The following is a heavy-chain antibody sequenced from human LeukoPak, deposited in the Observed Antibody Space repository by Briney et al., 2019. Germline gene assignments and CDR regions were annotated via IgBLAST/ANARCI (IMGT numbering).Heavy chain of an antibody. CDR2: ISYDGSNK. D-gene: IGHD6-19*01. CDR3: ARESHQWLIHVDS. CDR1: GFTFSSYA. V-gene: IGHV3-30-3*01. J-gene: IGHJ4*02. Sequence: PGRSLRLSCAASGFTFSSYAMHWVRQAPGKGLEWVAVISYDGSNKYYADSVRGRFTISRDNSKNTMYLQMNSLRAEDTAVYFCARESHQWLIHVDSWGQGTLVCVSS.